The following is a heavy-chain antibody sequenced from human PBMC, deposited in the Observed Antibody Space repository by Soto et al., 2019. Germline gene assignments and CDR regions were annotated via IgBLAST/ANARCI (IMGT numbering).Heavy chain of an antibody. CDR1: GFTFSDYS. V-gene: IGHV3-48*02. CDR3: ARDLRVLRFSGGMDV. J-gene: IGHJ6*02. Sequence: GGSLRLSCVASGFTFSDYSMNWVRQAPGKGLEWVSYISSSSSSIYYADSVKGRFTISRDNAKNSLYLQMNSLRDEDTAVYYCARDLRVLRFSGGMDVWGQGTTVTVSS. CDR2: ISSSSSSI. D-gene: IGHD3-3*01.